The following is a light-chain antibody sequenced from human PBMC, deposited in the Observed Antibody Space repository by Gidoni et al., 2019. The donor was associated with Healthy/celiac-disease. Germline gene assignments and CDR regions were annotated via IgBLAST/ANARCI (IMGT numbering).Light chain of an antibody. CDR1: QSVSSN. CDR2: GAS. J-gene: IGKJ1*01. CDR3: QQYNNWPPWT. Sequence: DILIPQSPATLSVSPGERATLSCRASQSVSSNLAWYQQKPGQAPRLLIYGASTRATGIPARFSGSGSGTEFTLTISSLQSEDFAVYYCQQYNNWPPWTFGQGTKVEIK. V-gene: IGKV3-15*01.